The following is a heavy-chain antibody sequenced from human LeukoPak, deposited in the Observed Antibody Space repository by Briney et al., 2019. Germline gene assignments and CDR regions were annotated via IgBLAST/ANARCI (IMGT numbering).Heavy chain of an antibody. D-gene: IGHD3-22*01. CDR1: GGTFSSYA. CDR2: IIPIFGTA. V-gene: IGHV1-69*13. CDR3: ATDVVSSGYDAFDI. J-gene: IGHJ3*02. Sequence: ASVKVSCKASGGTFSSYAISWVRQAPGQGLKWMGGIIPIFGTANYAQKFQGRVTITADESTSTAYMELSSLRSEDTAVYYCATDVVSSGYDAFDIWGQGTMVTVSS.